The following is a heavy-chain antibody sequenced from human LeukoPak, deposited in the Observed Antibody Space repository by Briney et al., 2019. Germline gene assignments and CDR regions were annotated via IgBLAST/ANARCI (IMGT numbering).Heavy chain of an antibody. Sequence: EPSETLSLTCAVYGGSFNGYYWNWIRQPPGKGLEWIGEINHSGSTNYNPSLKSRVTISVDTSKNQFSLKLSSVTAADTAVYYCATTRRGTRFGVLSAFDIWGQGTMVTVSS. CDR3: ATTRRGTRFGVLSAFDI. D-gene: IGHD3-10*02. V-gene: IGHV4-34*01. CDR2: INHSGST. J-gene: IGHJ3*02. CDR1: GGSFNGYY.